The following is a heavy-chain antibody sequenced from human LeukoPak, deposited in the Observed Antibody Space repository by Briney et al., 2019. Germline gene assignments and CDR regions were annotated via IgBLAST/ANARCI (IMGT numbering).Heavy chain of an antibody. D-gene: IGHD4-17*01. CDR2: LNPGGELT. Sequence: PGGSLRLSCAASGFTLSSYNMNWVRQAPGKGLEWVSVLNPGGELTYYADSVKGRFTISRDNSKNTLYLQMSSLRAEDTALYYCAKAVYGDFQSTVDYWGRGTLVTVSS. V-gene: IGHV3-23*01. CDR3: AKAVYGDFQSTVDY. CDR1: GFTLSSYN. J-gene: IGHJ4*02.